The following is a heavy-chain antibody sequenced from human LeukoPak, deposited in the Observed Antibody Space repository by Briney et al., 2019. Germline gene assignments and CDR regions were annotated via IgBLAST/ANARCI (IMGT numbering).Heavy chain of an antibody. CDR1: GASVSGGSYY. V-gene: IGHV4-61*01. D-gene: IGHD6-19*01. CDR3: ARAFTRSSGWYRLGSHSFFDY. CDR2: INHSGST. J-gene: IGHJ4*02. Sequence: PSETLSLTCTVPGASVSGGSYYRSWLRQPPGKGLEWTGEINHSGSTHYNPSLKSRVTISVDTSKNQFSLKLSSVTAADTAVYYCARAFTRSSGWYRLGSHSFFDYWGQGTLVTVSS.